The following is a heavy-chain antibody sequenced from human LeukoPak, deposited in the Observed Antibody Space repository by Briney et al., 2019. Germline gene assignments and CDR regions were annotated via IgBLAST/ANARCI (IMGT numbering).Heavy chain of an antibody. V-gene: IGHV4-39*01. CDR2: IYSSGIT. CDR1: GGSISSSSAY. Sequence: KPSETLSLTCTVSGGSISSSSAYWGWIRQPPGKGLEWIGSIYSSGITYCNPSLKSRVAIFADTSKNQVSLQLSSVTAADTAVYYCAGRPAGYWGQGTLVTVSS. CDR3: AGRPAGY. J-gene: IGHJ4*02.